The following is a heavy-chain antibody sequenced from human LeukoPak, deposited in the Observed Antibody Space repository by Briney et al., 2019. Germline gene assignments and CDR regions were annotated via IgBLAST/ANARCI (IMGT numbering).Heavy chain of an antibody. CDR2: INHSGST. J-gene: IGHJ4*02. CDR1: GGSFSGYY. Sequence: SETLSLTCAVYGGSFSGYYWSWIRQPPGKGLEWIGEINHSGSTNYNPSLKSRVTISVDTSKNQFSLKLSSVTAADTAVYYCASPGGSGSDTSIDYWGQGTLVTASS. D-gene: IGHD3-10*01. V-gene: IGHV4-34*01. CDR3: ASPGGSGSDTSIDY.